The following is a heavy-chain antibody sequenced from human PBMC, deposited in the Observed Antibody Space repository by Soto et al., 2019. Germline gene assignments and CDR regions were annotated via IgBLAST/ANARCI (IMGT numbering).Heavy chain of an antibody. CDR3: ARAGVVVPAAARYFYYYGMDV. V-gene: IGHV3-21*01. Sequence: GGSLRLSCAASGFTFSSYSMNWVRQAPGKGLEWVSSITSSSSDIYYADSVKGRFTISRDNAKNSLYLQMNSIRAEDKSVYYCARAGVVVPAAARYFYYYGMDVWGQGTTVTVSS. J-gene: IGHJ6*02. D-gene: IGHD2-2*01. CDR1: GFTFSSYS. CDR2: ITSSSSDI.